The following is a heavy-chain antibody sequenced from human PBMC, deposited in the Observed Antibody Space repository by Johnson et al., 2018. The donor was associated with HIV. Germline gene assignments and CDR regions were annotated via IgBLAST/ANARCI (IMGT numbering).Heavy chain of an antibody. CDR2: MSYDGSKK. D-gene: IGHD2-21*02. J-gene: IGHJ3*02. CDR1: GFTFRAYG. Sequence: QVQLVESGGGVVQPGTSLRLSCAASGFTFRAYGMHWVRQAPGKGLEWLTLMSYDGSKKYYADSVKGRFTISRDNSKNTLYLQMNSLRAEDTAVYYCARDHVMVVTPGDCFDIWGQGTMVTVSS. V-gene: IGHV3-30*03. CDR3: ARDHVMVVTPGDCFDI.